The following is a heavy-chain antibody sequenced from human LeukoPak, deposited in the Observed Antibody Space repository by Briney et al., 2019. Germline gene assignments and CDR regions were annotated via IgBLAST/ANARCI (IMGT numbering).Heavy chain of an antibody. CDR1: GGSFSGYY. Sequence: SETLSLTCAVYGGSFSGYYWSWIRQPPGKGLEWIGEINHSGSTNYNPSLKSRVTISVDTSKNQFSLKLSSVTAADTAVYYCARGGDCSGGSCYFGDWGQGTLVTVSS. J-gene: IGHJ4*02. V-gene: IGHV4-34*01. D-gene: IGHD2-15*01. CDR3: ARGGDCSGGSCYFGD. CDR2: INHSGST.